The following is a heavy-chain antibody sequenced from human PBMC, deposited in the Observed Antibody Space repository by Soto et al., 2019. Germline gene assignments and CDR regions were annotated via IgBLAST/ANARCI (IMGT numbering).Heavy chain of an antibody. CDR3: ARAEGPYYYDSSGPRLDFDY. V-gene: IGHV1-3*01. D-gene: IGHD3-22*01. Sequence: GASVKVSCKASAYTFSNYGIHWVRQAPGQRLEWMGLINAGNGNTKYSQKFQGRVTLTRDTSASTAYMELSSLRSEDTAVYYCARAEGPYYYDSSGPRLDFDYWGQGTLVTVSS. CDR1: AYTFSNYG. CDR2: INAGNGNT. J-gene: IGHJ4*02.